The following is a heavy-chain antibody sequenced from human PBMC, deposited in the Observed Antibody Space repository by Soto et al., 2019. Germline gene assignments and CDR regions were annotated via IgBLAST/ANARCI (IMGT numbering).Heavy chain of an antibody. Sequence: GGSLRLSCAASGFTFSSYGMNWVRQAPGKGLEWVSIISSSGRYIHYADSVKGRFTISRDNAKKSLYLQMDSLRAEDTAVYYCAREEAPQDYYMDAWGKGTTVTVSS. CDR3: AREEAPQDYYMDA. CDR1: GFTFSSYG. V-gene: IGHV3-21*01. J-gene: IGHJ6*03. CDR2: ISSSGRYI.